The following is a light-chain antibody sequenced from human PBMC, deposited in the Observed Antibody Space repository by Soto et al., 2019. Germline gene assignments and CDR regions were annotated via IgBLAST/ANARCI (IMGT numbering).Light chain of an antibody. CDR1: QTISNS. Sequence: DIQMTQSPSSLSASVGDRVTITCRATQTISNSLNWYQQRPGKAPNLLIYGTSTLQGGVPSRFSGSGAGTDFTLTISSLQAEDSATYFCQESHTFLWGTFGQGTKV. V-gene: IGKV1-39*01. CDR3: QESHTFLWGT. J-gene: IGKJ1*01. CDR2: GTS.